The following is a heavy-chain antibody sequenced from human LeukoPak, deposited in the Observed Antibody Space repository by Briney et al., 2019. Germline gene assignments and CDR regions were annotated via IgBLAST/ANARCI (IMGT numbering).Heavy chain of an antibody. CDR1: GGPFSGYY. CDR3: ARGRVAAAATAVPFDP. V-gene: IGHV4-34*01. Sequence: SETLALTCAVYGGPFSGYYWSWIRQPPGKGLEWIGELNQSGSTNYNPSLKSRVTMSIDTSKNQFSLKVTSVTAADTAVYYCARGRVAAAATAVPFDPWGQGTLVTVSS. CDR2: LNQSGST. J-gene: IGHJ5*02. D-gene: IGHD6-13*01.